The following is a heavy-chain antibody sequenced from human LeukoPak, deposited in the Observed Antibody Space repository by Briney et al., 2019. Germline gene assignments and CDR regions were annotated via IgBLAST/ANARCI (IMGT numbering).Heavy chain of an antibody. J-gene: IGHJ4*02. D-gene: IGHD6-13*01. Sequence: GASVKVSCKASGYIFSKYGFHWVRQAPGQRLEWMGWINAANGNTKYSQKFQGRVTITRDTSASTAYMELSSLRSEDTALYYCARQLVPSHPFDYWGQGTLVTVSS. CDR3: ARQLVPSHPFDY. V-gene: IGHV1-3*01. CDR1: GYIFSKYG. CDR2: INAANGNT.